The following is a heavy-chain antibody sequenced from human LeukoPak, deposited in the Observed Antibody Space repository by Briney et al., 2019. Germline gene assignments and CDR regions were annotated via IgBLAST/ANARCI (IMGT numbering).Heavy chain of an antibody. CDR3: ARDRPAYYYDSSGYP. V-gene: IGHV4-61*02. Sequence: SETLSLTCTVSGGSISSGSYYWSWIRQPAGKGLEWIGRIYTSGSTDYNPSLKSRVTISVDTSKNQFSLKLSSVTAADTAVYYCARDRPAYYYDSSGYPWGQGTLVTVSS. D-gene: IGHD3-22*01. J-gene: IGHJ5*02. CDR2: IYTSGST. CDR1: GGSISSGSYY.